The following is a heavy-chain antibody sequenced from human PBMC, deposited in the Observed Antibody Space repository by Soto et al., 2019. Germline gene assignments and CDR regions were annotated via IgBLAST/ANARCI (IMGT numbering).Heavy chain of an antibody. CDR1: GFTFSSYA. Sequence: QVQLVESGGGVVQPGRSLRLSCAASGFTFSSYAMHWVRQAPGKGLEWVAVISYDGSNKYYADSVKGRFTISRDNSKNTLYLQMNGLRADDTAVYYCARDRAVVVVAATFDYWGQGTLVTVSS. CDR3: ARDRAVVVVAATFDY. CDR2: ISYDGSNK. J-gene: IGHJ4*02. V-gene: IGHV3-30-3*01. D-gene: IGHD2-15*01.